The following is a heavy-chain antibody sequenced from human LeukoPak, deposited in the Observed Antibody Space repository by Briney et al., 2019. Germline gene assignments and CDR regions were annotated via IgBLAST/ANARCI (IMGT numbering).Heavy chain of an antibody. J-gene: IGHJ3*02. CDR3: ARDRVVGLGIDNAFDI. CDR1: GGTFSSYA. V-gene: IGHV1-69*13. Sequence: SVKVSCKASGGTFSSYAISWVRQAPGQGLEWMGGILPVFGTANYAQKFQGRVTITADESTSTAYMELSSLRSEDTAVYYCARDRVVGLGIDNAFDIWGHGTMVTVSS. CDR2: ILPVFGTA. D-gene: IGHD2-15*01.